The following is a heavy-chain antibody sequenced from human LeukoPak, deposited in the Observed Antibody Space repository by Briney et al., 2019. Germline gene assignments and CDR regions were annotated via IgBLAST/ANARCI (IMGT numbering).Heavy chain of an antibody. V-gene: IGHV1-18*01. D-gene: IGHD3-9*01. J-gene: IGHJ5*02. Sequence: GASVKVSCKASGYTFTSYGIGWVRQAPGQRLEWMGWISAYNGNTNYAQKLQGRVTMTTDTSTSTAYMELRSLRSDDTAVYYCARDPPYYFDAQPPNWFDPWGQGTLVIVSS. CDR3: ARDPPYYFDAQPPNWFDP. CDR1: GYTFTSYG. CDR2: ISAYNGNT.